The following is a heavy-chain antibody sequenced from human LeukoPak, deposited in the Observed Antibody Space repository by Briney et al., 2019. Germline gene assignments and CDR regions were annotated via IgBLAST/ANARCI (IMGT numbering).Heavy chain of an antibody. Sequence: SVKVSCKASGGTFSSYAISWVRQAPGQGLEWMGGIIPIFGTANYAQKFQGRVTITADKSTSAAYMELSSLRSEDTAVYYCARADNGYSYGPVLYYGMDVWGQGTTVTVSS. D-gene: IGHD5-18*01. J-gene: IGHJ6*02. V-gene: IGHV1-69*06. CDR2: IIPIFGTA. CDR3: ARADNGYSYGPVLYYGMDV. CDR1: GGTFSSYA.